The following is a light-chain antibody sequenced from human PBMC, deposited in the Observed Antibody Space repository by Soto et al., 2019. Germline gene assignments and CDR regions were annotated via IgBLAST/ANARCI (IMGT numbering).Light chain of an antibody. CDR3: QQYDNWPPWT. J-gene: IGKJ1*01. V-gene: IGKV3-15*01. CDR1: QGISTN. Sequence: EIVMTQSPATLSVSPGERATLSCRASQGISTNLAWYQQKPGQPPRLLIYGASTRAINIPARFSGSGSGTDFTLTISSLQYEDFALYYCQQYDNWPPWTFGQGTKVEIK. CDR2: GAS.